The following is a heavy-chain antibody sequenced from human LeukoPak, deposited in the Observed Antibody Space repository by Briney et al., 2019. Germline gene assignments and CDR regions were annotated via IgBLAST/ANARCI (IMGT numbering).Heavy chain of an antibody. Sequence: GGSLRLSCAASGFTFSSYGMHWVRQAPGKGLEWVAVISYDGSNKYYADSVKGRFTISRDNSKNTLYLKMNSLRAEDTAVYYCAKVDYLGESAAGYYFDYWGQGTLVTVSS. V-gene: IGHV3-30*18. CDR3: AKVDYLGESAAGYYFDY. J-gene: IGHJ4*02. CDR1: GFTFSSYG. CDR2: ISYDGSNK. D-gene: IGHD6-13*01.